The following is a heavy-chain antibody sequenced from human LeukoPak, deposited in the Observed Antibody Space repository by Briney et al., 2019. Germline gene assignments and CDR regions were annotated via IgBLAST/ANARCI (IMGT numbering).Heavy chain of an antibody. CDR3: ARTTYSGYDCARHRYFDY. D-gene: IGHD5-12*01. CDR2: IYHSGST. Sequence: SETLSLTCAVSGGSISSGGYSWSWIRQPPGKGLEWIGYIYHSGSTYYNPSLKSRVTISVDRSKNQFSLKLSSVTAADTAVYYCARTTYSGYDCARHRYFDYWGQGTLVTVSS. J-gene: IGHJ4*02. V-gene: IGHV4-30-2*01. CDR1: GGSISSGGYS.